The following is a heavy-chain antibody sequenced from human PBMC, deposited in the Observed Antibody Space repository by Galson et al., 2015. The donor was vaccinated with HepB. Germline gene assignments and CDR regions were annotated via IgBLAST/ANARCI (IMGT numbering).Heavy chain of an antibody. CDR2: IYSGGST. J-gene: IGHJ6*02. Sequence: SLRLSCAASGFTFSSSAINWVRQASGKGLEWVSVIYSGGSTYYAASVKGRFTITRDNSKNTLHLQMNSLLPEDTTVYYCARAALLDCNDPGYGIDVWGQGTTVTVSS. V-gene: IGHV3-53*05. CDR1: GFTFSSSA. CDR3: ARAALLDCNDPGYGIDV. D-gene: IGHD1-1*01.